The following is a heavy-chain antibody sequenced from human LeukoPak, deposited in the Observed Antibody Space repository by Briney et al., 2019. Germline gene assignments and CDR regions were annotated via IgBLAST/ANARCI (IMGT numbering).Heavy chain of an antibody. CDR1: GISVSNNY. V-gene: IGHV3-11*04. Sequence: GGSLRLSCAASGISVSNNYMTWVRQAPGKGLEWVSYISGSGNNKHYANSVKGRFTISRDNAKSSLYLQMNSLRAEDTAVYYCARDLGGWYRWFDPWGQGTLVTVSS. J-gene: IGHJ5*02. CDR3: ARDLGGWYRWFDP. D-gene: IGHD6-19*01. CDR2: ISGSGNNK.